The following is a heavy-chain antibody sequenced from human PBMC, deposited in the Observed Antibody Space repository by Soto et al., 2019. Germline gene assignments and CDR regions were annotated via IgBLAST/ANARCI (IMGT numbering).Heavy chain of an antibody. CDR1: GNSISSHIFY. J-gene: IGHJ4*02. CDR3: ASVLGEPRETWFVRFDY. Sequence: SETLSLTCSVSGNSISSHIFYWGWIRQPPGKVLEWIGTMHYSGSTSYNPPLKSRVTITIDKSKNQLFLTVNSVTAADTARYSPASVLGEPRETWFVRFDYWGQGSQVT. CDR2: MHYSGST. V-gene: IGHV4-39*01. D-gene: IGHD3-16*01.